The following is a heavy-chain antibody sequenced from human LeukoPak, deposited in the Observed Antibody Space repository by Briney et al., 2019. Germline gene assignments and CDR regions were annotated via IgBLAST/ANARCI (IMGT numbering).Heavy chain of an antibody. CDR1: GFTFSSYG. D-gene: IGHD6-19*01. Sequence: GRSLRLSCAASGFTFSSYGMHWVRQAPGRGLEWVAVISYDGSNKYYADSVKGRFTISRDNSKNTVYLQMNSLRAEDTAVYYCARGGVGCFDYWGQGTLVTVSS. CDR2: ISYDGSNK. V-gene: IGHV3-30*03. J-gene: IGHJ4*02. CDR3: ARGGVGCFDY.